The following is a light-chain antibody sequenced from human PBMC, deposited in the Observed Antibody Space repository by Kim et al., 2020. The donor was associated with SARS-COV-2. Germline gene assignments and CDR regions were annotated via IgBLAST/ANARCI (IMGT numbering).Light chain of an antibody. CDR3: QQRGEWPPLT. Sequence: EIVLTQSPATLSLSPGERATLSCRASQSVSGYLAWYQHKPGQSPRLLIYDAFNRATGIPARFSGSGYGTDFTLTISSLEPEDSAVYYCQQRGEWPPLTFGGGTKVDIK. V-gene: IGKV3-11*01. CDR2: DAF. CDR1: QSVSGY. J-gene: IGKJ4*01.